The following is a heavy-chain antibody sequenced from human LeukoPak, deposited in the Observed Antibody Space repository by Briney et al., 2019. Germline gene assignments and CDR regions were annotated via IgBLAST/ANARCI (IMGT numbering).Heavy chain of an antibody. D-gene: IGHD4-23*01. J-gene: IGHJ5*02. CDR3: ARGGNWKLNWFDP. CDR2: LYPSESNT. V-gene: IGHV5-51*01. Sequence: GESLKTSCKGSGYSFTNYWNGWVRQMPGKGLEVAGILYPSESNTRYSPSVQGHVTISADKSISTAYLQWSSLKASDTSMYYCARGGNWKLNWFDPWGQGTLVTVSS. CDR1: GYSFTNYW.